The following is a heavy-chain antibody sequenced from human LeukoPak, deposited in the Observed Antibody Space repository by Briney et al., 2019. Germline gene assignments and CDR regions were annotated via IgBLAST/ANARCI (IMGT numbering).Heavy chain of an antibody. CDR3: AKDHSGYSSSWDAFDY. Sequence: GGSLRLSCAASGFTFSSYGMHWVRQAPGKGLEWVAYIRYDGSNKYYADSVKGRFTISRDNSKNTLYLQMNSLRAEDTAVYYCAKDHSGYSSSWDAFDYWGQGTLVTVSS. CDR2: IRYDGSNK. D-gene: IGHD6-13*01. J-gene: IGHJ4*02. V-gene: IGHV3-30*02. CDR1: GFTFSSYG.